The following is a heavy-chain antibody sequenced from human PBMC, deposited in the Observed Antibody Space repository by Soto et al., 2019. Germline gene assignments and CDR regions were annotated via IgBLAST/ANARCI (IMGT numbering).Heavy chain of an antibody. J-gene: IGHJ3*02. Sequence: GGSLSLSCAASGFTFSSYAMNWVRQAPGKGLEWVSAISGSGGSTYYADSVKGRFTISRDSSKNTLYLQMNSLRAEGTAVYYCAKGNSWSPALVLDIWGKETMVTVS. CDR1: GFTFSSYA. CDR2: ISGSGGST. V-gene: IGHV3-23*01. CDR3: AKGNSWSPALVLDI. D-gene: IGHD1-7*01.